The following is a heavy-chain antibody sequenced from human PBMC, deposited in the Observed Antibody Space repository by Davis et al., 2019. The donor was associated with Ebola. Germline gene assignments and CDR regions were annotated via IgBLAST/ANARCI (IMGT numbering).Heavy chain of an antibody. J-gene: IGHJ4*02. CDR3: AGGTHDYFDY. CDR2: ISGHNAKV. CDR1: GYSFSSLG. V-gene: IGHV1-18*01. D-gene: IGHD3-16*01. Sequence: ASVKVSCKTSGYSFSSLGLNWVRQAPGQGLEWMGRISGHNAKVLSAERFQDRVTMTTDTSTNTVYMEMRGLRSEDTAVYFCAGGTHDYFDYWGQGTLVTVSS.